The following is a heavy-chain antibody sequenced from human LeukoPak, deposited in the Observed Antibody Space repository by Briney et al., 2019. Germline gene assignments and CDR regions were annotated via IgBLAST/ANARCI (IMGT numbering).Heavy chain of an antibody. Sequence: SETLSLTCTVSGGSISSYYWSWIRQPAGKGLEWIGRIYTSGSTNYNPSLKSRVTMSVDTSKNQFSLKLSSVTAADTAVYYCARDRVTIFGGNHYYYYGMDVWGQGTTVTVSS. J-gene: IGHJ6*02. V-gene: IGHV4-4*07. D-gene: IGHD3-3*01. CDR1: GGSISSYY. CDR3: ARDRVTIFGGNHYYYYGMDV. CDR2: IYTSGST.